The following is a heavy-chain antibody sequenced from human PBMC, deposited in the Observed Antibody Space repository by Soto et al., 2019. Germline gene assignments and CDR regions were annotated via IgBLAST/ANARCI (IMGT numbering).Heavy chain of an antibody. CDR2: VYYTGST. D-gene: IGHD3-9*01. J-gene: IGHJ5*02. Sequence: PSETLSLTCTVSGGSISNINYYWGWIRQPPGEGLEWIGTVYYTGSTYYNPSLRSRATMSVDTSRNQFSLRLTSVTAADTAVYYCARLPDILTSCLGDKWFDPWGQGTLVTVSS. CDR3: ARLPDILTSCLGDKWFDP. V-gene: IGHV4-39*01. CDR1: GGSISNINYY.